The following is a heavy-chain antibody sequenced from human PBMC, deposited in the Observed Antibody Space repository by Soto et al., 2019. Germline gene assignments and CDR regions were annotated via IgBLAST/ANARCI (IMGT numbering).Heavy chain of an antibody. CDR1: GFTFSNYA. D-gene: IGHD6-25*01. Sequence: EVQLLESGGGLVQPGGSLRLSCAASGFTFSNYAMGWVRQAPGEGLEWVSAISGSGTTTYTADSVKGRFTISRDNSVNTLCLHMNGLRAEDTAIYYCAKFFVEAGGSSGWPWSFHYWGQGTLVTVSS. CDR3: AKFFVEAGGSSGWPWSFHY. CDR2: ISGSGTTT. V-gene: IGHV3-23*01. J-gene: IGHJ4*02.